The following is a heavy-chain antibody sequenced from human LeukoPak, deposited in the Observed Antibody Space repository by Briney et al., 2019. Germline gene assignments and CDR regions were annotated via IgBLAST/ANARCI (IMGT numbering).Heavy chain of an antibody. CDR2: INPYNNDT. Sequence: ASVKVSCKASGYPFTGFSVHWVRQAPGQGPEWMGWINPYNNDTDYSLKFQGRVTMTRDTSMSTAYMELSRLRPDDTAVYFCARAMTGGTYSLLVGHWGQGTQVTVSP. V-gene: IGHV1-2*02. D-gene: IGHD1-26*01. J-gene: IGHJ4*02. CDR1: GYPFTGFS. CDR3: ARAMTGGTYSLLVGH.